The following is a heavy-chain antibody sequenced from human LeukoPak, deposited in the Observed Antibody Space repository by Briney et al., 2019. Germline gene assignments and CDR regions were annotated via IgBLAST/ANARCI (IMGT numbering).Heavy chain of an antibody. J-gene: IGHJ3*02. Sequence: GGSLRLSCAASGFTVSSNYMSWVRQAPGKGLEWVSVIYSGGSTYYADSVKGRFTISRDDSENTLYLEMNSLGAEDTAVYYCARDMPTHSDAFDIWGQGTMVPVSS. CDR3: ARDMPTHSDAFDI. CDR1: GFTVSSNY. V-gene: IGHV3-66*01. D-gene: IGHD2-2*01. CDR2: IYSGGST.